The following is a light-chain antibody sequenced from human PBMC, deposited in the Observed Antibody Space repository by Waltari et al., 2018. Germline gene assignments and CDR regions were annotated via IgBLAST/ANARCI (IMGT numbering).Light chain of an antibody. CDR2: KAA. V-gene: IGKV1-5*03. Sequence: DIQMTQSPSTLSASVGDTVTITCRASQSIKSSLALYQQKPAKAPNFLIYKAANVESRVTSMLNGSVTGKACTITITVLQPDDFAVYYGQQDLTYWTVGQGTKVEIK. J-gene: IGKJ1*01. CDR3: QQDLTYWT. CDR1: QSIKSS.